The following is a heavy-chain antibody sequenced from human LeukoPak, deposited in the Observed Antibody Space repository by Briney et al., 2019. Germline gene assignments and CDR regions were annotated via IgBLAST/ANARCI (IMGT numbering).Heavy chain of an antibody. CDR3: ARSNINGYSSSWYYAYWFDP. Sequence: SQTLSLTCTVSGGSISSGDYYWSWIRQPPGKGLEWIGYIYYSGGTYYNPSLKSRVTISVDTSKNQFSLKLSSVTAADTAVYYCARSNINGYSSSWYYAYWFDPWGQGTLVTVSS. J-gene: IGHJ5*02. V-gene: IGHV4-30-4*08. CDR1: GGSISSGDYY. D-gene: IGHD6-13*01. CDR2: IYYSGGT.